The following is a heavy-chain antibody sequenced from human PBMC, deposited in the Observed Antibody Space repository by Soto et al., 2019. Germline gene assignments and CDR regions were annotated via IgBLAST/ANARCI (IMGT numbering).Heavy chain of an antibody. CDR3: ARDNDGIAAAGLLGDFQH. CDR2: ISAYNGNT. CDR1: GYTFTSYG. J-gene: IGHJ1*01. Sequence: GASVKVSCKASGYTFTSYGISWVRQAPGEGLEWMGWISAYNGNTNYAQKLQGRVTMTTDTSTSTAYMELRSLRSDDTAVYYCARDNDGIAAAGLLGDFQHWGQGTLVTVSS. D-gene: IGHD6-13*01. V-gene: IGHV1-18*01.